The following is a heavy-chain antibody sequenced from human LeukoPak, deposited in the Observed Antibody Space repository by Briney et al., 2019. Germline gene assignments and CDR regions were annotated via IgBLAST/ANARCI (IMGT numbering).Heavy chain of an antibody. V-gene: IGHV3-30*02. D-gene: IGHD6-19*01. Sequence: GGSLRLSCAASGFTFSSYGMHWVRQAPGKGLVWVAFVGYDGSDEYYADSVKGRFTISRDNSKNTLYLQMNSLRDEDTAVYYCARDPSSGWYGGADYWGQGTLVTVSS. CDR2: VGYDGSDE. J-gene: IGHJ4*02. CDR1: GFTFSSYG. CDR3: ARDPSSGWYGGADY.